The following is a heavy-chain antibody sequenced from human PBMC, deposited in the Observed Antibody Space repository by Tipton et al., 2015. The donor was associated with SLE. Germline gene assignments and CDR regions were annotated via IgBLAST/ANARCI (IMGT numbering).Heavy chain of an antibody. D-gene: IGHD6-13*01. J-gene: IGHJ3*02. V-gene: IGHV4-4*07. CDR2: IYASGST. CDR1: GVSISDYS. Sequence: TLSLTCSVSGVSISDYSWSWIRQPPGKPLDWIGRIYASGSTEYNPSLKSRVTISVDPSKNQFSLRLTSLTAADTAVYYCARVVYSFSDAFDIWGQGTLVTVSS. CDR3: ARVVYSFSDAFDI.